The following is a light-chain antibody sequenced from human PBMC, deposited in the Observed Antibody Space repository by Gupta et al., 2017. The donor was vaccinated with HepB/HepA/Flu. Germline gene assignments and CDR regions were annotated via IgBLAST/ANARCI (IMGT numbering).Light chain of an antibody. CDR1: QNINNY. Sequence: IQMTQSPSSLSASVGDRVTITCRTSQNINNYLNWYQSKPGKAPKLLIYAASNFQSGVPSRFSGSGFGTDFTLTINNLQPEDFATYYCQQSYNIPLTFGRGPSWRSN. J-gene: IGKJ2*01. CDR3: QQSYNIPLT. CDR2: AAS. V-gene: IGKV1-39*01.